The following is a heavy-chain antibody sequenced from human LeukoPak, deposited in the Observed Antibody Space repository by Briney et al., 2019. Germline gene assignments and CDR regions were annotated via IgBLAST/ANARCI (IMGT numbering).Heavy chain of an antibody. J-gene: IGHJ4*02. CDR2: INPNSGGT. CDR3: ARAEWLQSDPTFDY. V-gene: IGHV1-2*02. D-gene: IGHD5-24*01. Sequence: GASVKVSCKASGYTFTGYYMHWVRQAPGQGLEWMGWINPNSGGTNYAQKFQGRVTMTRDTSTSTVYMELSSLRSEDTAVYYCARAEWLQSDPTFDYWGQGTLVTVSS. CDR1: GYTFTGYY.